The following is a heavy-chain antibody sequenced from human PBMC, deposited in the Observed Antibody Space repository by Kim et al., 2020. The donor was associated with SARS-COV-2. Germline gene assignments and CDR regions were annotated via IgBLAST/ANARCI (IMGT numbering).Heavy chain of an antibody. Sequence: SVKVSCKASGGTFSSYAISWVRQAPGQGLEWMGGIIPIFGTANYAQKFQGRVTITADESTSTAYMELSSLRSEDTAVYYCASGGSVLRFLEWLPKLYNWFDPWGQGTLVAVSS. CDR1: GGTFSSYA. V-gene: IGHV1-69*13. CDR2: IIPIFGTA. CDR3: ASGGSVLRFLEWLPKLYNWFDP. J-gene: IGHJ5*02. D-gene: IGHD3-3*01.